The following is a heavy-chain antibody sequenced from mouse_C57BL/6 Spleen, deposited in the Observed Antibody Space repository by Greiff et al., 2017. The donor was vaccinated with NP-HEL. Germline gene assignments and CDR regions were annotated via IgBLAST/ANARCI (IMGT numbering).Heavy chain of an antibody. D-gene: IGHD2-4*01. Sequence: VQLQQPGAELVKPGASVKLSCKASGYTFTSQWMHWVKQRPGRGLEWIGRLYPNSDGTKYNEKFKSTATLTVDKPSVTAYLQLSSLTSEDSAVYYCATIYYDYEDAMDYWGQGTSVTVSA. V-gene: IGHV1-72*01. CDR3: ATIYYDYEDAMDY. J-gene: IGHJ4*01. CDR1: GYTFTSQW. CDR2: LYPNSDGT.